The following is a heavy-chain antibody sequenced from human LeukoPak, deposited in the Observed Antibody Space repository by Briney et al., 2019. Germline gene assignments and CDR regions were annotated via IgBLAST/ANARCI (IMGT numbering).Heavy chain of an antibody. CDR1: GGTFSSYA. D-gene: IGHD4-17*01. CDR3: ARDPHGGYYNFDY. V-gene: IGHV1-69*13. Sequence: SVKVSCKASGGTFSSYAISWVRQAPGQGLEWMGGIIPIFGTANYAQKFQGRVTITADESTSTAYMELSSLRSEDTAVYYCARDPHGGYYNFDYWGQGTLVTVSS. J-gene: IGHJ4*02. CDR2: IIPIFGTA.